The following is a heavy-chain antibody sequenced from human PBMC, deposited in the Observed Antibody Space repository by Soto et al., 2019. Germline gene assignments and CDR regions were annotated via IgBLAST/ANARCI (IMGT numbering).Heavy chain of an antibody. V-gene: IGHV1-69*02. J-gene: IGHJ6*02. CDR2: IIPILGIA. D-gene: IGHD1-26*01. Sequence: QVQLVQSGAEVKKPGSSVKVSCKASGGTFSSYTISWVRQAPGQGLEWMGRIIPILGIANYAQKFQGRVTITADKSTSTAYMELSSMRSEDTAVYYCAVNIVGATHYGMDVWGQGTTVTVSS. CDR1: GGTFSSYT. CDR3: AVNIVGATHYGMDV.